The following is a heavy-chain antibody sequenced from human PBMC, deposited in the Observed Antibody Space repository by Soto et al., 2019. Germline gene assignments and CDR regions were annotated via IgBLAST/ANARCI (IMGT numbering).Heavy chain of an antibody. D-gene: IGHD2-2*01. CDR3: AIYHLELFRFDY. V-gene: IGHV1-18*04. Sequence: ASVKVSCKAYDFSFTSHGLSWVRQAPGQGLEWMGWISLYNGNTNYAQQVQGRVTMTTDTSTSTAYMELRSLRSDDTAMYFCAIYHLELFRFDYWGQGTLVTVSS. J-gene: IGHJ4*02. CDR1: DFSFTSHG. CDR2: ISLYNGNT.